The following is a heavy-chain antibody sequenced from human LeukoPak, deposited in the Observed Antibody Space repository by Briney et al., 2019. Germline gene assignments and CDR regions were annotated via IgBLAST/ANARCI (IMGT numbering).Heavy chain of an antibody. CDR1: GFTFSSYS. Sequence: GSLRLSCAASGFTFSSYSMNWIRQPPGKGLEWIGSIYYSGSTYYNPSLKSRVTISVDTSKNQFSLKLSSVTAADTAVYYCARDTSNRWIQLWPAPAHFDYWGQGTLVTVSS. V-gene: IGHV4-39*07. D-gene: IGHD5-18*01. CDR3: ARDTSNRWIQLWPAPAHFDY. CDR2: IYYSGST. J-gene: IGHJ4*02.